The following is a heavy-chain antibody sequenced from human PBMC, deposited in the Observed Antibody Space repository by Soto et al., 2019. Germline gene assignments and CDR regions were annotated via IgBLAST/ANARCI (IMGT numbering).Heavy chain of an antibody. CDR3: ARVGETLASTYYYYGMDV. V-gene: IGHV3-30-3*01. CDR1: GFTFSSYA. J-gene: IGHJ6*02. CDR2: ISYDGSNK. D-gene: IGHD2-2*01. Sequence: PGGSLRLSCAASGFTFSSYAMHWVRQAPGKGLEWVAVISYDGSNKYYADSVKGRFTISRDNSKNTLYLQMNSLRAEDTAVYYCARVGETLASTYYYYGMDVWGQGTTVTVS.